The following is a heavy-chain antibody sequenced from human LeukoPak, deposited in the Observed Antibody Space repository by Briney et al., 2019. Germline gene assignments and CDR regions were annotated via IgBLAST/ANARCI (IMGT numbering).Heavy chain of an antibody. CDR1: GYTFTSYD. CDR3: ARGDPLRSWSSYYYYYYMDV. CDR2: MNPNSGNT. V-gene: IGHV1-8*01. D-gene: IGHD6-13*01. J-gene: IGHJ6*03. Sequence: ASVKVSCKASGYTFTSYDINWVRQATGQGLEWMGRMNPNSGNTGYAQKFQGRVTMTRNTSISTAYMELSSLRSEDTAVYYCARGDPLRSWSSYYYYYYMDVWGKGTTVTISS.